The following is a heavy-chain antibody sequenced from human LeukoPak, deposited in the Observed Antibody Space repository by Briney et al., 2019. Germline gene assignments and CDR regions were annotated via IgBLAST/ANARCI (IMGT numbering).Heavy chain of an antibody. CDR2: TYYSGTT. D-gene: IGHD1-26*01. V-gene: IGHV4-39*01. J-gene: IGHJ6*02. Sequence: NPSETLSLTCIVSGGSISSSSYSWGWVRQPPGKGLEWIGSTYYSGTTYYNSSLESRVTISVNTPKNQFSLKLTSVTASDTAVYFCAKYVGQWVYGMDVWGQGTTVIVSS. CDR3: AKYVGQWVYGMDV. CDR1: GGSISSSSYS.